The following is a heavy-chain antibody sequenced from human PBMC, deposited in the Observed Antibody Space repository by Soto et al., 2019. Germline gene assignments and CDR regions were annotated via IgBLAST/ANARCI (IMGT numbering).Heavy chain of an antibody. J-gene: IGHJ4*02. CDR3: AKGGSAYCSGGSCYHPFDY. CDR2: ISGSGGNT. CDR1: GFTFSNYV. D-gene: IGHD2-15*01. Sequence: EVQLLESGGGLVQPGGSLRLSCAASGFTFSNYVMTWVRQAPGKGLEWVSTISGSGGNTWYADSVKGRFTISRDNSKNTLYLQMNSLRAEDTAVYYCAKGGSAYCSGGSCYHPFDYWGQGTLATVSS. V-gene: IGHV3-23*01.